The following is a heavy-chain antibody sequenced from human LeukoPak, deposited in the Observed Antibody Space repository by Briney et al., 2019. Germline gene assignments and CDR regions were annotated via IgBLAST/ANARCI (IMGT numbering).Heavy chain of an antibody. J-gene: IGHJ4*02. Sequence: SETLSLTCTVSGGSISSGSYYWSWLRQPAGKGLEWIGRIYTSGSTNYNPSLKSRVTISVDTSKNQFSLKLDSVSAADTAVYYCAKGTSSGWYYFDYWGQGTLVTVSS. D-gene: IGHD6-19*01. CDR2: IYTSGST. CDR1: GGSISSGSYY. V-gene: IGHV4-61*02. CDR3: AKGTSSGWYYFDY.